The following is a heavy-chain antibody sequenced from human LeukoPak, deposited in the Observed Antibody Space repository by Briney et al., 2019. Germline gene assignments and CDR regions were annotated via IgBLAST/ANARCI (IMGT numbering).Heavy chain of an antibody. CDR3: ARDFQDSSGYYPGYFDY. Sequence: GGSLRLSCAASGFTFDDYAMSWFRQAPGKGLEWVSGLNWIGGSPGYADSVKGRFTISRDNAKNSLYLQMNSLRAEDTAFYYCARDFQDSSGYYPGYFDYWGQGTLVTVSS. CDR1: GFTFDDYA. J-gene: IGHJ4*02. D-gene: IGHD3-22*01. CDR2: LNWIGGSP. V-gene: IGHV3-20*04.